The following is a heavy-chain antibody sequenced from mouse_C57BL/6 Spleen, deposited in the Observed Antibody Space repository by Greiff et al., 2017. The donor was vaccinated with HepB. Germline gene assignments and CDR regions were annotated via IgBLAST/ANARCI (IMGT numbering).Heavy chain of an antibody. CDR1: GFTFTDYY. V-gene: IGHV7-3*01. Sequence: EVQRVESGGGLVQPGGSLSLSCAASGFTFTDYYMSWVRQPPGKALEWLGFIRNKANGYTTEYSASVKGRFTISRDNSQSILYLQMNALRAEDSATYYCARGEGSSWSYWYFDVWGTGTTVTVSS. D-gene: IGHD1-1*01. CDR2: IRNKANGYTT. CDR3: ARGEGSSWSYWYFDV. J-gene: IGHJ1*03.